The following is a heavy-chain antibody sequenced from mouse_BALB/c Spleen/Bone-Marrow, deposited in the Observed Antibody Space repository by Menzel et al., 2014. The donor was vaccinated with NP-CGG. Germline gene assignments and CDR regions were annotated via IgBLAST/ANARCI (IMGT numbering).Heavy chain of an antibody. V-gene: IGHV1-5*01. CDR2: IYPGNSGT. CDR1: GCSFTSYW. D-gene: IGHD1-1*01. J-gene: IGHJ2*03. CDR3: TRSITTAVEFDY. Sequence: EVQVVESGTVLARPGASVKMSCKASGCSFTSYWMYWIKQRPGQGLEWIGAIYPGNSGTSYNQNFKGKAKLTAVTSASTAYMELSSLTNEDSAVYYCTRSITTAVEFDYWGQGTSLTVSS.